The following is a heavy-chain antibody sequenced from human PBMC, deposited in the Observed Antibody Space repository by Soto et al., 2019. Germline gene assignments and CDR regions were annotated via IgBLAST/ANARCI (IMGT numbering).Heavy chain of an antibody. V-gene: IGHV3-53*02. D-gene: IGHD3-10*01. CDR2: INTGGKT. Sequence: QLVESGGGLIQPGGSLRLSCAASGFTVTRNYMTWVRLAPGKGLECVSTINTGGKTYYTDSVKGRFTVSRDESKNTLFLQMSTLRVEDTGVYYCATGGSKRVRGAIVEVFHLEFWGRGTVVTVSS. CDR1: GFTVTRNY. J-gene: IGHJ4*02. CDR3: ATGGSKRVRGAIVEVFHLEF.